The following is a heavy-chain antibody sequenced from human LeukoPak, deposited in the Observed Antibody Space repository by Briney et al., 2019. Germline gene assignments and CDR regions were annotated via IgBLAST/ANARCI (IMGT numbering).Heavy chain of an antibody. CDR2: TGGSGGST. CDR3: ARLVGGSTMIDY. Sequence: GSLRLSCAASGFIFSNYVMSWVRQAPGKGLEWVSPTGGSGGSTHYADSVKGRFTISRDNSKHTLYLQMNSLRAEDTAVYFCARLVGGSTMIDYWGQGTLVTVSS. J-gene: IGHJ4*02. CDR1: GFIFSNYV. V-gene: IGHV3-23*01. D-gene: IGHD1-26*01.